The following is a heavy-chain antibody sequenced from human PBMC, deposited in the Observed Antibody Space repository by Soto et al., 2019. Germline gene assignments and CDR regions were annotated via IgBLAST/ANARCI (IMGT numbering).Heavy chain of an antibody. Sequence: PGESLKISCQASGYTFTKYWVGWVRQLPGKGLEWMGIIYPDDSDTRYSPSFQGHVTISADKSISTAYLQWSSLKASDSATYYCARRDMLTGYVYFDYWGQGTQVTVSS. CDR3: ARRDMLTGYVYFDY. J-gene: IGHJ4*02. V-gene: IGHV5-51*01. D-gene: IGHD3-9*01. CDR1: GYTFTKYW. CDR2: IYPDDSDT.